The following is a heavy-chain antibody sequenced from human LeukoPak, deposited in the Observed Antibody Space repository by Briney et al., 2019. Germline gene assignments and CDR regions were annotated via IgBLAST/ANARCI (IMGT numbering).Heavy chain of an antibody. Sequence: GESLQISCQGSGYRFTNYWIGWVRQMPGKGLEWMGIIYPGDSDTRYSPSFQGQVTISADKSISTAYLQWSSLKASDTAMYYCARHAATVDYWGQGTLVTVSS. V-gene: IGHV5-51*01. D-gene: IGHD6-13*01. CDR1: GYRFTNYW. CDR3: ARHAATVDY. CDR2: IYPGDSDT. J-gene: IGHJ4*02.